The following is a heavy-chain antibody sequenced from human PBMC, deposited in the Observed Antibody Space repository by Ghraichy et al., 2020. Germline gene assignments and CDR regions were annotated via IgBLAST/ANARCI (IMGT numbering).Heavy chain of an antibody. CDR1: GFTFSSYA. CDR2: MSGSGGNT. CDR3: ARDWQGFHN. J-gene: IGHJ4*02. Sequence: GGSLRLSCAASGFTFSSYAMSWVRQAPGKGLEWVSAMSGSGGNTYYADSVKGRFTISRDNSKNTLYLQINSLRAEDAAVYYCARDWQGFHNWGQGTLVTVSS. V-gene: IGHV3-23*01.